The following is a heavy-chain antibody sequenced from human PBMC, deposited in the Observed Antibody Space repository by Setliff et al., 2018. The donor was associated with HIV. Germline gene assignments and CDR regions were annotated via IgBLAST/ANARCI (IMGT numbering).Heavy chain of an antibody. D-gene: IGHD1-20*01. V-gene: IGHV3-48*04. CDR2: ITGAGSGI. CDR3: ARDLWGTYNGY. J-gene: IGHJ2*01. CDR1: GFTLSSYT. Sequence: GGSLRLSCAASGFTLSSYTMHWVRQAPGKGLEWVAYITGAGSGIDYADPVKGRFTISRDNAKNSLFLQMNNLTVDDTGLYFCARDLWGTYNGY.